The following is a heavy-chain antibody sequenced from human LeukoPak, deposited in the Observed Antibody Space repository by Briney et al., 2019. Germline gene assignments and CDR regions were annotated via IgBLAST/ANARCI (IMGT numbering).Heavy chain of an antibody. CDR2: ISSSSSYI. CDR3: ARDYSNYNELEN. CDR1: GFTFSSYS. D-gene: IGHD4-4*01. V-gene: IGHV3-21*01. Sequence: GGSLRLSCAASGFTFSSYSMNWVRQAPGKGLEWVSSISSSSSYIYYADSVKGRFTISRDNAKNSLYLQMNSLRAEDTAVYYCARDYSNYNELENWGQGTLVTVSS. J-gene: IGHJ4*02.